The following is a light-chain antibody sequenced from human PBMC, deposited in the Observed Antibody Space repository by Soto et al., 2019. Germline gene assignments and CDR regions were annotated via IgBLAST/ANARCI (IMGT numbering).Light chain of an antibody. J-gene: IGLJ2*01. V-gene: IGLV2-14*03. Sequence: QSALTQPASVSGSLGQSITISCTGTSRDVGNYNYVSWYQHHTGRAPKLVIYDVNNRPAGISNRFSGSKSDNTASLIIFGLQAEDEADYYCSSYTNSSNLIFGGGTKLTVL. CDR3: SSYTNSSNLI. CDR1: SRDVGNYNY. CDR2: DVN.